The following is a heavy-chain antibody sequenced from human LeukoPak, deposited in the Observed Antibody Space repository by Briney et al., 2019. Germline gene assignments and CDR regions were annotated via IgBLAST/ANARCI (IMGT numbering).Heavy chain of an antibody. Sequence: GESLKISCKGSGYSFTSYWIGWVRQMPGKGLEWMGIIYPGDSDTRYSPSFQGQVTISADKSISTAYLQWSSLKASDTAMYYCARQGEQQNPRSLTPGDYWGQGTLVTVSS. CDR3: ARQGEQQNPRSLTPGDY. D-gene: IGHD6-13*01. CDR1: GYSFTSYW. CDR2: IYPGDSDT. J-gene: IGHJ4*02. V-gene: IGHV5-51*01.